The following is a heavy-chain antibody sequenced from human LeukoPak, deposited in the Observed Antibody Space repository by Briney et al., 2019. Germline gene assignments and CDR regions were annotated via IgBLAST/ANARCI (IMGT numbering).Heavy chain of an antibody. CDR3: ARGRTGYPNWFDP. Sequence: SVKVSCKASGGTFSSYAISWVRQAPGQGLEWMGGIIPIFGTANYAQKFQGRVTITADESTSTAYMELSSLRSEDTAVYYCARGRTGYPNWFDPWGQGTLVTVSS. CDR2: IIPIFGTA. J-gene: IGHJ5*02. CDR1: GGTFSSYA. D-gene: IGHD3/OR15-3a*01. V-gene: IGHV1-69*13.